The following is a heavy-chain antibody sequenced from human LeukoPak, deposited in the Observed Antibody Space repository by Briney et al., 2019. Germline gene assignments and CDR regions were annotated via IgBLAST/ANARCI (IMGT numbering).Heavy chain of an antibody. J-gene: IGHJ4*02. CDR2: VSWNGGYR. CDR1: GFTFDDYA. Sequence: AGGSLRLSCAPSGFTFDDYAMHWVRQAPGKGLEWVSGVSWNGGYRDYADSVKGRFTISRDNAKNSLYLQMNSLRAEDTALYHCARVRFNYYDSSGYYYFDYWGQGTLVTVSS. CDR3: ARVRFNYYDSSGYYYFDY. D-gene: IGHD3-22*01. V-gene: IGHV3-9*01.